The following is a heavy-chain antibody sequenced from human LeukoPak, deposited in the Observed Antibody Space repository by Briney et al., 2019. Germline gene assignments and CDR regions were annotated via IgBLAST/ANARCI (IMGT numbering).Heavy chain of an antibody. J-gene: IGHJ6*03. CDR2: INTNTGNP. V-gene: IGHV7-4-1*02. CDR1: GYTFTSYA. D-gene: IGHD3-10*01. CDR3: ARELPMVRGVIIGYYYYYMDV. Sequence: ASVKVSCKASGYTFTSYAVNWVRQAPGQGLEWMGWINTNTGNPTYAQGFTGRFVFSLDTSVSTAYLQISSLKAEDTAVYYCARELPMVRGVIIGYYYYYMDVWGKGTTVTVSS.